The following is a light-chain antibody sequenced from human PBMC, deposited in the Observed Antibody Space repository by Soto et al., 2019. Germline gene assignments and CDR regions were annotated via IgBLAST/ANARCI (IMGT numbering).Light chain of an antibody. CDR3: QHYHNWPPWT. CDR1: PSVTSN. V-gene: IGKV3-15*01. J-gene: IGKJ1*01. Sequence: IVFTQSPGTLSLSPGERAALSCRASPSVTSNYLAWFHQKPGQAPRLLIYAESARATGSPARFRGSGSGTEFTLTISSLQSQDFAAYYCQHYHNWPPWTFGQGTKVDIK. CDR2: AES.